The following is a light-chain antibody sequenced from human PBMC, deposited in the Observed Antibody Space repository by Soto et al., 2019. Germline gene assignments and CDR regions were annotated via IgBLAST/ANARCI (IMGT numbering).Light chain of an antibody. CDR2: EGS. V-gene: IGLV2-23*01. J-gene: IGLJ7*01. CDR3: CSYAGLGAV. CDR1: SSDVGSYNL. Sequence: QSVLTQPASVSGSPGQSITISCTGTSSDVGSYNLVSWYQQHPGKAPKLMIYEGSKRPSGVSNRFSGSKSGNTASLTISGLQAEDEADYYCCSYAGLGAVFGGGTQLTVL.